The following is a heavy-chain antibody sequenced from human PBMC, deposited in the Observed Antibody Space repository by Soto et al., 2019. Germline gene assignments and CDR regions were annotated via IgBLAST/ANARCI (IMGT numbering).Heavy chain of an antibody. CDR2: IYSGGST. V-gene: IGHV3-66*04. Sequence: GGSLRLSCAASGFTVSSNYMSWVRQAPGKGLEWVSVIYSGGSTYYADSVKGRFTISRDNSKNTLYLQMNSLRAEDTAVYYCARRHYDSSGFPNYYYYYYGMDVWGQGTTVTVSS. CDR3: ARRHYDSSGFPNYYYYYYGMDV. D-gene: IGHD3-22*01. J-gene: IGHJ6*02. CDR1: GFTVSSNY.